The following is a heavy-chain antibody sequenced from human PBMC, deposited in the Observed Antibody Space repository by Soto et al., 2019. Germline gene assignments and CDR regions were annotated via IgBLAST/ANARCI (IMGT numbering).Heavy chain of an antibody. J-gene: IGHJ4*02. CDR3: ARDYRSGYDN. V-gene: IGHV4-30-4*01. CDR2: IYHTGGR. D-gene: IGHD5-12*01. Sequence: KAXETLSLTCTVSGCTIISDDYYWSWIRQPPGKGLEWIGYIYHTGGRYYNPALKSRVTLSVDTSKNKFSLNMSSVTAADTAVYYCARDYRSGYDNWGRGILVTVSS. CDR1: GCTIISDDYY.